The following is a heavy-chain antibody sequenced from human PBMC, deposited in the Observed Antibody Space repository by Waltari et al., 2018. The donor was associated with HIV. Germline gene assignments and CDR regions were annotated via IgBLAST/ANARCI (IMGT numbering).Heavy chain of an antibody. CDR2: VNHVGRT. D-gene: IGHD6-19*01. Sequence: QVHLEQWGTGLLRPSETLSLTCAVYGGSLSGYYWSWIRQSPGWGLEWIGEVNHVGRTNYSPSLKGRVTVSVDTSKNQFSLTMRSVTAADTAVYYCARDSAPGLAVDDDDGEFFYYGLDVWGQGTTVTVSS. CDR3: ARDSAPGLAVDDDDGEFFYYGLDV. V-gene: IGHV4-34*01. CDR1: GGSLSGYY. J-gene: IGHJ6*01.